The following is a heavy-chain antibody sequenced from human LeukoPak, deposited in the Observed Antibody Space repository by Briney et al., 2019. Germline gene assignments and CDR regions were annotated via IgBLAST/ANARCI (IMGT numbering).Heavy chain of an antibody. Sequence: GKSLRLSCAASGFTFSTYAMHWVRQAPGKGLEWVAVISYDGSNKYYADSVKGRFTISRDNSKNTPYLQMNSLRPEDTAVYYCARPSCSSTSCYIFDYWGQGTLVTVSS. CDR1: GFTFSTYA. CDR3: ARPSCSSTSCYIFDY. V-gene: IGHV3-30-3*01. CDR2: ISYDGSNK. J-gene: IGHJ4*02. D-gene: IGHD2-2*02.